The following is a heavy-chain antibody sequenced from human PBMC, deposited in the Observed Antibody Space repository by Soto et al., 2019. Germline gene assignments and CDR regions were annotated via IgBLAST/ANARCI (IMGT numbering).Heavy chain of an antibody. CDR3: AKAQAYSSGWNPYSYQYDDMDV. V-gene: IGHV3-30*18. J-gene: IGHJ6*02. Sequence: LRLSCAASGFTFSSYGMHWVRQAPGKGLEWVAVISYDGSNKYYADSVKGRFTISRDNSKNTLYLQMNSLRAEDTAVYYCAKAQAYSSGWNPYSYQYDDMDVWGQGTMATVYS. CDR1: GFTFSSYG. D-gene: IGHD6-19*01. CDR2: ISYDGSNK.